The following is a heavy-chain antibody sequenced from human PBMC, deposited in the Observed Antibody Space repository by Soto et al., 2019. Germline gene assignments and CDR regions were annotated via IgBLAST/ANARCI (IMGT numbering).Heavy chain of an antibody. V-gene: IGHV3-74*01. CDR2: INSDGSST. CDR1: GFTFSSYW. Sequence: EVQLVESGGGLVQPGGSLRLSCAASGFTFSSYWMHWVRQAPGKGLVWVSRINSDGSSTSYADSVKGRFTISRDNAKNTLYRQRNSLRAEDTDEYDCARDDFGTVTTPFDYWGQGTLVTVS. CDR3: ARDDFGTVTTPFDY. D-gene: IGHD4-17*01. J-gene: IGHJ4*02.